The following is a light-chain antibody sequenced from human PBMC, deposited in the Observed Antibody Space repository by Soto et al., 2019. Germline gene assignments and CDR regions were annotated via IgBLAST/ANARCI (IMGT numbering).Light chain of an antibody. J-gene: IGKJ2*01. Sequence: DAVLTQSPLSLPATLGQPASISCRSSQSIVYSAGNTYLNWFQQRPGQSPRRLIYKVSERDSGVPERFSGRASGTDFTLEISRVEAEDVGVYYCMQGTYWPYTFGQGTKLEIK. CDR3: MQGTYWPYT. CDR2: KVS. V-gene: IGKV2-30*01. CDR1: QSIVYSAGNTY.